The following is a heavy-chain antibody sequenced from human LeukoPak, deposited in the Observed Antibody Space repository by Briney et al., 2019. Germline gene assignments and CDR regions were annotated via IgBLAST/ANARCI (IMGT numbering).Heavy chain of an antibody. V-gene: IGHV3-48*02. D-gene: IGHD3-22*01. J-gene: IGHJ3*02. CDR2: ISSSSSTI. Sequence: GGSLRLSCAASGFTFSSYSMSWVRQAPGKGLEWVSYISSSSSTIYYADSVKGRFTISRDNAKNSLYLQMNSLRDEDTAVYYCARIHPSSYYYDDAFDIWGQGTMVTVSS. CDR3: ARIHPSSYYYDDAFDI. CDR1: GFTFSSYS.